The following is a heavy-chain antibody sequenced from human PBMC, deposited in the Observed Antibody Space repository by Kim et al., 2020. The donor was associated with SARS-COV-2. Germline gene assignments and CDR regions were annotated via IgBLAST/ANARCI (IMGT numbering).Heavy chain of an antibody. CDR3: ARHAYSIRRSAFDI. V-gene: IGHV4-59*08. CDR2: IYYSGST. D-gene: IGHD6-13*01. CDR1: GGSISSYY. Sequence: SETLSLTCTVSGGSISSYYWSWIRQPPGKGLEWIGYIYYSGSTNYNPSLKSRVTISVDTSKNQFSLKLSSVTAADTAVYYCARHAYSIRRSAFDIWGQGTMVTVSS. J-gene: IGHJ3*02.